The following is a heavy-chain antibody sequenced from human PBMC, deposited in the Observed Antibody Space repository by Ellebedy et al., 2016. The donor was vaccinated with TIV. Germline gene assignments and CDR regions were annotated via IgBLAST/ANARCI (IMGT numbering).Heavy chain of an antibody. CDR3: ATPDGVGANYFDY. CDR1: GGTFSSYA. D-gene: IGHD1-26*01. V-gene: IGHV1-69*13. CDR2: IIPIFGTA. J-gene: IGHJ4*02. Sequence: SVKVSXXASGGTFSSYAISWVRQAPGQGLEWMGGIIPIFGTANYAQKFQGRVTITADESTSTAYMELSSLRSEDTAVYYCATPDGVGANYFDYWGQGTLVTVSS.